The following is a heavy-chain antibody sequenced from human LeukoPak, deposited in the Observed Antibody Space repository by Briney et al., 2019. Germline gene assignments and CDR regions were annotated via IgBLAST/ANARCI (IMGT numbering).Heavy chain of an antibody. D-gene: IGHD6-13*01. J-gene: IGHJ6*03. V-gene: IGHV4-59*01. CDR2: IYYSGST. Sequence: GSLRLSCTASGFTLSSYEMTWIRQTPGKGLEWIGYIYYSGSTNYNPSLKSRVTMSVDTSKKQFSLKLSSVAAADTAVYYCARYSSSWSAYYYYYMDVWGKGTTVTVSS. CDR3: ARYSSSWSAYYYYYMDV. CDR1: GFTLSSYE.